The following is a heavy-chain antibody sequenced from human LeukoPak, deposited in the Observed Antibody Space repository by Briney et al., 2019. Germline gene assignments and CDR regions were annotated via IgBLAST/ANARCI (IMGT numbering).Heavy chain of an antibody. D-gene: IGHD3-16*01. V-gene: IGHV3-7*04. CDR3: ARGTYYYEF. CDR2: MNQLGNEK. CDR1: KFTFSDYW. J-gene: IGHJ4*02. Sequence: GGSLRLSCAASKFTFSDYWMTWVRQAPGKGPECVAYMNQLGNEKKYLDSVKGRFTISRDNAKNSLYLQMTSLRVDDTAVYYCARGTYYYEFWGQGTLVTVSS.